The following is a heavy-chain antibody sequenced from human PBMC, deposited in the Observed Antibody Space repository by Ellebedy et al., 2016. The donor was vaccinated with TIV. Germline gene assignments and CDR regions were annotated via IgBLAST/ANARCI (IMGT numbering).Heavy chain of an antibody. Sequence: GESLKISCAASGFTFNTYSMNWVRQAPGKGLEWVSLIYSGGDTVYADSVKGRFTISRDSSKNTLYLQMNSLRAEDTAVYYCARDPPGIAASGPYKWGQGTLVTVSS. CDR3: ARDPPGIAASGPYK. CDR2: IYSGGDT. V-gene: IGHV3-53*01. J-gene: IGHJ4*02. D-gene: IGHD6-13*01. CDR1: GFTFNTYS.